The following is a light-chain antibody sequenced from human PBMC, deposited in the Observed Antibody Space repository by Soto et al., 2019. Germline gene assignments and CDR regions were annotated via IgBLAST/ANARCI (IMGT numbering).Light chain of an antibody. CDR1: QGISSY. J-gene: IGKJ5*01. V-gene: IGKV1-9*01. Sequence: DIQMTQSPSTLSASVGDRVTITCRASQGISSYLAWYQQKPGKAPNLPIHTASTLQSGVPSRFSGSGSGTEFTLTISSLQPEDFATYYCQQRNSYPITFGQGTRLEIK. CDR3: QQRNSYPIT. CDR2: TAS.